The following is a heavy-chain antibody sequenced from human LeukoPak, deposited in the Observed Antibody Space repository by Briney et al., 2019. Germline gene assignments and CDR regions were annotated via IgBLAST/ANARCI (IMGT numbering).Heavy chain of an antibody. CDR2: INSNGSST. D-gene: IGHD5-12*01. Sequence: GSLTLSCAASGFTFSNYWMHWVRQAPGKGLVWVSRINSNGSSTNYADSVKGRFTISGDNAKNTLYLQMSSLRAEDTAVYYCAKGGATICDNWGQGTLVTVSS. CDR3: AKGGATICDN. J-gene: IGHJ4*02. CDR1: GFTFSNYW. V-gene: IGHV3-74*01.